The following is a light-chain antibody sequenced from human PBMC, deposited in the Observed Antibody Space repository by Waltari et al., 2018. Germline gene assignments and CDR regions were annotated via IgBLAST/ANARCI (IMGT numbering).Light chain of an antibody. CDR3: QVWDSSPETVV. CDR2: DDN. V-gene: IGLV3-21*01. J-gene: IGLJ2*01. CDR1: NVGGKR. Sequence: SYVLTQPPSASVAPGKTATIACGGNNVGGKRVQWYQQKPGQAPVLVVHDDNARPSGIPDRFSGSNSGATATLTISRVEVGDEADYYGQVWDSSPETVVFGGGTKLTVL.